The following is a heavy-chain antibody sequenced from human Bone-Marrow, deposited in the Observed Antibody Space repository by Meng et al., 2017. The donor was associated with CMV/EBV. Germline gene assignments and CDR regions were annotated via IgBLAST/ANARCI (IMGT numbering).Heavy chain of an antibody. D-gene: IGHD2-2*01. CDR2: ISSSGSTI. V-gene: IGHV3-48*03. Sequence: GESLKISCAASGFTFSSYEMNWVRQAPGKGLEWVSYISSSGSTIYYADSVKGRFTISRDNAKNSLYLQMNSLRAEDTAVYYCARVPYCSSTSCYDWHFDYWGQGTRVTVSS. CDR3: ARVPYCSSTSCYDWHFDY. J-gene: IGHJ4*02. CDR1: GFTFSSYE.